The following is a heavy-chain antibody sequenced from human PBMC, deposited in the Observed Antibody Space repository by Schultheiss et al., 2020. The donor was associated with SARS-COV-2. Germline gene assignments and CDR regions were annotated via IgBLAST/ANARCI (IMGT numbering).Heavy chain of an antibody. CDR1: GGSISSYY. J-gene: IGHJ2*01. D-gene: IGHD5-18*01. V-gene: IGHV4-4*07. Sequence: SETLSLTCTVSGGSISSYYWSWIRQPAGKGLEWIGRIYTSGSTNYNPSLKSRVTMSVDTSKNQFSLKLSSVTAADTAVYYCARGAGYSYGYPTYWYFDLWGRGTLVTVSS. CDR3: ARGAGYSYGYPTYWYFDL. CDR2: IYTSGST.